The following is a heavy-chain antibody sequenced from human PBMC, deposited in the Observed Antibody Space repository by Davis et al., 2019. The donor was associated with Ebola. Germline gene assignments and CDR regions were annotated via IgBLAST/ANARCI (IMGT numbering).Heavy chain of an antibody. J-gene: IGHJ4*02. CDR3: GRGGLEPVDF. CDR1: GFTFSNW. V-gene: IGHV3-74*01. D-gene: IGHD1-1*01. CDR2: INEDGIIK. Sequence: PGGSLRLSCAASGFTFSNWMHWVLQPPAKGLVWVSRINEDGIIKTYADSVKGRFTISRDNAKNTLYLQMNSLRVEDTAMYYCGRGGLEPVDFWGQGTLVTVSS.